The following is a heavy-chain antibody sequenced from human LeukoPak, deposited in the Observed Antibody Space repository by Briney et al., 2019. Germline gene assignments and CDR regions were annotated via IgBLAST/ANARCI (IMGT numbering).Heavy chain of an antibody. CDR2: VDHTGST. CDR1: DDSITMYY. J-gene: IGHJ4*02. Sequence: SETLSLTCSVSDDSITMYYWTWIRQPPGKGLEWIGYVDHTGSTNFNPSLNGRVSISRDTTKNLFSLKLSSVTAADTAVYYCARAQFRAVASTKRGYYFDYWGQGTLVTVSS. CDR3: ARAQFRAVASTKRGYYFDY. D-gene: IGHD6-19*01. V-gene: IGHV4-59*12.